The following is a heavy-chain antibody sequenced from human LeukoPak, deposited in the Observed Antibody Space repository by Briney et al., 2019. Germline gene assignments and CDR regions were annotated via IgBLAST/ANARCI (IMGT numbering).Heavy chain of an antibody. CDR2: ISSDGNIV. Sequence: GRSLRLSCAASGFAFSDYAMHWVRRDPGKGLEWVSGISSDGNIVRYVDSVKGRFTISRDNAKNSLYLQMNSLGIEDTALYYCAKCRGVHCHQKSAFEFRGQGTLVTVSS. V-gene: IGHV3-9*01. CDR3: AKCRGVHCHQKSAFEF. J-gene: IGHJ4*02. CDR1: GFAFSDYA. D-gene: IGHD2-21*01.